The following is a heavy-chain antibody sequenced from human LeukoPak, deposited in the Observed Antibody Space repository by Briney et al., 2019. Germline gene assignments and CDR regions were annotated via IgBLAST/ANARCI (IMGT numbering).Heavy chain of an antibody. CDR3: ARAPAQWLATGYFDY. D-gene: IGHD6-19*01. CDR2: IIPIFGTA. J-gene: IGHJ4*02. Sequence: GASVKVSCKASGGTFSSYAISWVRQAPGQGLEWMGGIIPIFGTANYAQKFQGRVTITADKSTSTAYMELSSLRSEDTAVYYCARAPAQWLATGYFDYWGQGTLVTVSS. CDR1: GGTFSSYA. V-gene: IGHV1-69*06.